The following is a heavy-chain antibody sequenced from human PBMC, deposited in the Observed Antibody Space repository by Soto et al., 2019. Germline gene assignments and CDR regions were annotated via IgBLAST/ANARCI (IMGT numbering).Heavy chain of an antibody. Sequence: GGSLRLSCATSGFTFSTCAMSWVRQAPGKGLEWVSIISGSGTVTFYADSVKGRFSISRDNSKNTLYLQMNSLRAEDTAVYYCARAGGSGWRDAFDIWGQGKMVTVSS. CDR1: GFTFSTCA. J-gene: IGHJ3*02. D-gene: IGHD6-19*01. CDR2: ISGSGTVT. CDR3: ARAGGSGWRDAFDI. V-gene: IGHV3-23*01.